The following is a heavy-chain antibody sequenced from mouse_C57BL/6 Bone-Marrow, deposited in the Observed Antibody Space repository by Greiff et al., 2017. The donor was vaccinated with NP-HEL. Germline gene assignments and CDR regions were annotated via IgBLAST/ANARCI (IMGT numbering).Heavy chain of an antibody. D-gene: IGHD1-1*01. CDR3: TGGTTDY. CDR2: IDPENGDT. Sequence: VQLQQSGAELVRPGASVKLSCTASGFNIKDDYMHWVKQRPEQGLEWIGWIDPENGDTEYASKFQGKATITADTSSNTAYLQLSSLTSEDTAVNYCTGGTTDYWGQGTTLTVSS. CDR1: GFNIKDDY. V-gene: IGHV14-4*01. J-gene: IGHJ2*01.